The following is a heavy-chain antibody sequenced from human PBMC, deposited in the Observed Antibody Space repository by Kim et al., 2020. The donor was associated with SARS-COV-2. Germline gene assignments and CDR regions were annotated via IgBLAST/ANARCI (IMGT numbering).Heavy chain of an antibody. Sequence: YSPSFQGKFTISADKSISTAYRKWSSLKASDTAMYYCARQGLGFYYYGMDVWGQGTTVTVSS. CDR3: ARQGLGFYYYGMDV. V-gene: IGHV5-51*01. D-gene: IGHD5-12*01. J-gene: IGHJ6*02.